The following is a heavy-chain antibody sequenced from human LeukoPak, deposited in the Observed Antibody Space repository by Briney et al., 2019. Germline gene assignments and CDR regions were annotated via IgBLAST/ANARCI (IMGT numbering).Heavy chain of an antibody. J-gene: IGHJ4*02. V-gene: IGHV4-59*01. D-gene: IGHD5-18*01. CDR3: ARAGYSYEPFGY. Sequence: SETLSLTCTVSGGSISSYYWSWIRQPPGKGLEWIGYIYCSGSTNYNPSLKSRVTISVDTSKNQFSLKLSSVTAAGTAVYYCARAGYSYEPFGYWGRGTLVTVSS. CDR2: IYCSGST. CDR1: GGSISSYY.